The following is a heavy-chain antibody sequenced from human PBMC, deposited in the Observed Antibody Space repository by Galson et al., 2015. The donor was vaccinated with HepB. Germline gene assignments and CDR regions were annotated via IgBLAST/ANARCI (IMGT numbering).Heavy chain of an antibody. CDR1: GGTFSSYT. CDR3: ARDIEGILWFGGSAYGMDV. Sequence: SVKVSCKASGGTFSSYTISWVRQAPGQGLEWIGRIIPILGIANYAQKFQGRVTIIADKSTSTAYMELSSLRSEDTAVYYCARDIEGILWFGGSAYGMDVWGQGTTVTVSS. V-gene: IGHV1-69*04. J-gene: IGHJ6*02. CDR2: IIPILGIA. D-gene: IGHD3-10*01.